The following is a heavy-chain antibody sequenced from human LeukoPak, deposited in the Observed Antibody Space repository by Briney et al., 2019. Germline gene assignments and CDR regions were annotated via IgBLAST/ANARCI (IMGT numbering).Heavy chain of an antibody. J-gene: IGHJ3*02. CDR1: GGTFSSYA. CDR3: ARYDSSFDAFDI. V-gene: IGHV1-69*13. D-gene: IGHD3-22*01. Sequence: ASVKVSCKASGGTFSSYAISWVRQAPGQGLEWMGGIIPIFGTANYAQKFQGRVTITADESTSTAYMELSSLRSEDTAVYYCARYDSSFDAFDIWGQGTIVTVSS. CDR2: IIPIFGTA.